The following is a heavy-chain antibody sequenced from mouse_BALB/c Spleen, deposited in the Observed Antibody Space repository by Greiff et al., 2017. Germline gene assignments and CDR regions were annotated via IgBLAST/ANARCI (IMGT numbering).Heavy chain of an antibody. Sequence: DVQLVESGGGLVKPGGSLKLSCAASGFTFSDYYMYWVRQTPEKRLEWVATISDGGSYTYYPDSVKGRFTISRDNAKNNLYLQMSSLKSEDTAMYYCAREGDSSGYGFDYWGQGTTLTVSS. CDR3: AREGDSSGYGFDY. CDR2: ISDGGSYT. J-gene: IGHJ2*01. CDR1: GFTFSDYY. D-gene: IGHD3-2*01. V-gene: IGHV5-4*02.